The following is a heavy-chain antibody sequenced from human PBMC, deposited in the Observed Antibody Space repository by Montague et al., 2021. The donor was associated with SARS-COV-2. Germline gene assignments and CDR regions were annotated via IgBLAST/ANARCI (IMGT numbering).Heavy chain of an antibody. CDR1: GGSISSYY. CDR2: IYYSGST. Sequence: SETLSLTCTVSGGSISSYYWSWIRQPPGKGLEWIGYIYYSGSTNYNPSLKSRVTISVATYKTQFSLKLSSVAAADTAVYYCARGSGWMGNAVGNWGQGTRVPVSS. D-gene: IGHD6-19*01. CDR3: ARGSGWMGNAVGN. V-gene: IGHV4-59*01. J-gene: IGHJ3*02.